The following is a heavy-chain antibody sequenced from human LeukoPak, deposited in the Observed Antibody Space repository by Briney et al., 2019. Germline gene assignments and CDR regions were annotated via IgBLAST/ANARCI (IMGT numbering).Heavy chain of an antibody. D-gene: IGHD2-21*02. CDR1: GYTFTSYG. CDR3: ARDECGGDCYSSFDI. CDR2: INPNSGGT. Sequence: ASVKVSCKASGYTFTSYGITWVRQAPGQGLEWMGWINPNSGGTNYAQKFQGRVTMTRDTSISTAYMEVTRLRSDDTAVYYCARDECGGDCYSSFDIWGQGTMVTVSS. V-gene: IGHV1-2*02. J-gene: IGHJ3*02.